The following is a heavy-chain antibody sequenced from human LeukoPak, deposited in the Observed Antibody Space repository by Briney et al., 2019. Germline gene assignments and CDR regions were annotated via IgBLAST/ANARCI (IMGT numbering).Heavy chain of an antibody. V-gene: IGHV4-34*01. J-gene: IGHJ4*02. CDR1: GGSFSGYY. CDR2: INHSGST. CDR3: ARGGQRRRAHFDY. Sequence: SETLSPTCAVYGGSFSGYYWSWIRQPPGKGLEWIGEINHSGSTNYNPSLKSRVTISVDTSKNQFSLKLSSVTAADTAVYYCARGGQRRRAHFDYWGQGTLGTVSS. D-gene: IGHD6-25*01.